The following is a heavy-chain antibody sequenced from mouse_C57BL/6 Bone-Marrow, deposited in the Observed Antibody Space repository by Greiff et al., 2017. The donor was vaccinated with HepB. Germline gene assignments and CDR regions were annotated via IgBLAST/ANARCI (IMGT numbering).Heavy chain of an antibody. D-gene: IGHD2-5*01. Sequence: VQLQESGPELVKPGASVKLSCKASGYTFTSYDIHWVKQRPGQGLEWIGWIYPSDGSTKYNEKFKGKATLTVDTTSSTAYMKLNSLTSEDSAVYFCARHYYYSNDGLAYWGQGTLVTVSA. J-gene: IGHJ3*01. V-gene: IGHV1-85*01. CDR1: GYTFTSYD. CDR3: ARHYYYSNDGLAY. CDR2: IYPSDGST.